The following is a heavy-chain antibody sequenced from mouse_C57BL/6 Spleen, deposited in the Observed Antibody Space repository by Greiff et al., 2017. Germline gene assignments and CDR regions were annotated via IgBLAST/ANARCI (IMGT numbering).Heavy chain of an antibody. CDR2: IWRGGST. J-gene: IGHJ3*01. CDR1: GFSLTSYG. D-gene: IGHD2-4*01. Sequence: VQLQQSGPGLVQPSQSLSITCTVSGFSLTSYGVHWVRQSPGKGLEWLGVIWRGGSTDYNAAFMSRLSITKDNSKSQVFFKMNSLQADATAIYCCAKNLGDYDEFAYWGQGTLVTVSA. CDR3: AKNLGDYDEFAY. V-gene: IGHV2-5*01.